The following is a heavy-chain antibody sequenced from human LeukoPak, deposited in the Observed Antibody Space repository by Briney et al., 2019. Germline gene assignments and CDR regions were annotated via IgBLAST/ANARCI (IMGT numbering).Heavy chain of an antibody. Sequence: SETLSLTCTVSGGSISSSSYSWGWIRQPPGEGLEWIGSIYYSGSTYYNPSLKSRVTISVDTSKNQFSLKLSSVTAADTAVYYCAKEPGGYDSFDYWGQGTLVTVSS. CDR2: IYYSGST. D-gene: IGHD3-22*01. CDR3: AKEPGGYDSFDY. V-gene: IGHV4-39*02. CDR1: GGSISSSSYS. J-gene: IGHJ4*02.